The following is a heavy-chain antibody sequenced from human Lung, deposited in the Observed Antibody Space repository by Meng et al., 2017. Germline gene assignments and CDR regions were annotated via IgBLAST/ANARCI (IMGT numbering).Heavy chain of an antibody. CDR1: GGSISSGGYY. Sequence: QVQLQESGPGLGKPSQTLSLTGTVSGGSISSGGYYWSWIRQHPGKGLEWIGYIHDSGSTYYNPSLKSRVTISADTSKNQFSLKLSSVTAADTAVYYCARASYGSGSPLGESWFDPWGQGTLVTVSS. D-gene: IGHD3-10*01. CDR3: ARASYGSGSPLGESWFDP. V-gene: IGHV4-31*03. CDR2: IHDSGST. J-gene: IGHJ5*02.